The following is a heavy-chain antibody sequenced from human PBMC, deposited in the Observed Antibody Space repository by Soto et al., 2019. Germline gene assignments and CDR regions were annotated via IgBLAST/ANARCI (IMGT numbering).Heavy chain of an antibody. CDR2: MFYSGLT. CDR3: APLTVSLSGPYGIHV. CDR1: GGSISSSDYY. J-gene: IGHJ6*02. Sequence: SETLSLTCTVSGGSISSSDYYWAWIRQPPGKGLEWIGSMFYSGLTYYNPSLKSRVTLSVDTSKNHFSVRLNSVTAADTAVYYCAPLTVSLSGPYGIHVWGQGTTVTVSS. V-gene: IGHV4-39*01. D-gene: IGHD2-15*01.